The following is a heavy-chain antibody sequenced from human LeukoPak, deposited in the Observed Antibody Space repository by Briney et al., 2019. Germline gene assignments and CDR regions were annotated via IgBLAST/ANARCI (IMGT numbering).Heavy chain of an antibody. D-gene: IGHD6-19*01. CDR1: GGSISSGDYY. V-gene: IGHV4-30-4*01. J-gene: IGHJ4*02. CDR2: IYYSGST. CDR3: ARTYSSGWFPSYFDY. Sequence: SQTLSLTCTVSGGSISSGDYYWSWIRQPPGKGLEWIGYIYYSGSTNYNPSLKSRVTISVDTSKNQFSLKLSSVTAADTAVYYCARTYSSGWFPSYFDYWGQGTLVTVSS.